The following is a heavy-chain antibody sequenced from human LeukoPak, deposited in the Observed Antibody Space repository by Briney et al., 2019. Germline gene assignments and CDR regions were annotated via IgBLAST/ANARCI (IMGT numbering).Heavy chain of an antibody. CDR1: GGSISSGGYY. V-gene: IGHV4-31*03. CDR3: ARDLDDSSGYSPRVAFDI. J-gene: IGHJ3*02. D-gene: IGHD3-22*01. CDR2: IYYSGST. Sequence: KPSETLSLTCTVSGGSISSGGYYWSWIRQHPGKGLEWIGYIYYSGSTYYNPSLKSRVTTSVDTSKNQFSLKLSSVTAADTAVYYCARDLDDSSGYSPRVAFDIWGQGTMVTVSS.